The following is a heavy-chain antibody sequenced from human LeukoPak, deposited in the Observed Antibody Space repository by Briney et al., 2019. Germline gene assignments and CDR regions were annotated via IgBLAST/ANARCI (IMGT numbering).Heavy chain of an antibody. CDR3: ARHGVIGDAFDI. CDR1: GFTVSGNY. CDR2: MYSGGTI. D-gene: IGHD2/OR15-2a*01. J-gene: IGHJ3*02. Sequence: LPGGSLRLSCIVSGFTVSGNYMSWVRRAPGKGLEWVSVMYSGGTIFYADSVKCRFTISRDSSKNTLYLQMRRLRVEDTAVYYCARHGVIGDAFDIWGQGTMVTVSS. V-gene: IGHV3-66*04.